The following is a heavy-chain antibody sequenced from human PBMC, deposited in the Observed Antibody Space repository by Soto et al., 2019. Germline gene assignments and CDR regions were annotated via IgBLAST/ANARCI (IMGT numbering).Heavy chain of an antibody. CDR1: GGSIGSGGYS. CDR2: IYHSGST. J-gene: IGHJ5*02. CDR3: ARVPDR. V-gene: IGHV4-30-2*01. D-gene: IGHD2-2*01. Sequence: SSETLSLTCAVSGGSIGSGGYSWSWIRQPPGKGLECIGYIYHSGSTYYNPSLKSRVTISVDRSKNQFSLKLSSVTAADTAVYYCARVPDRWGQGTLVTVSS.